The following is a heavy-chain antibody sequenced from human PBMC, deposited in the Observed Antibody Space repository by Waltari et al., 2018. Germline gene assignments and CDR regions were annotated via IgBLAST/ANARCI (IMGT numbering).Heavy chain of an antibody. CDR1: GGSISSHY. J-gene: IGHJ4*02. Sequence: QVQLQESGPGLVKPSETLSLTCTVSGGSISSHYWSWIRQPPGKGLEWIGYIYYSGSTNYNPSLKSRVTISVDTSKNQFSLKLSSVTAADTAVYYCARDALGSYFDYWGQGTLVTVSS. CDR2: IYYSGST. CDR3: ARDALGSYFDY. D-gene: IGHD1-26*01. V-gene: IGHV4-59*11.